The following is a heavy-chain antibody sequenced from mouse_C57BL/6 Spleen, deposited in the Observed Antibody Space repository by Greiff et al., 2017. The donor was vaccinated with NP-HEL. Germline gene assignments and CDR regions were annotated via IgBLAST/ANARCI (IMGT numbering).Heavy chain of an antibody. J-gene: IGHJ3*01. Sequence: EVQLQQSVAELVRPGASVKLSCTASGFNIKNTYMHWVKQRPEQGLEWIGRIDPANGNTKYAPKFQGKATITADTSSNTAYLQLSSLTSEEPAIYYCARGSDYDGAWFAYWGQGTLVTVSA. CDR1: GFNIKNTY. CDR3: ARGSDYDGAWFAY. D-gene: IGHD2-4*01. CDR2: IDPANGNT. V-gene: IGHV14-3*01.